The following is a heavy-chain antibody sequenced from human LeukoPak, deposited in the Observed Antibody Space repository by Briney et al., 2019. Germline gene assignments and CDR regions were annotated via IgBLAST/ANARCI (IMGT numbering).Heavy chain of an antibody. D-gene: IGHD2-2*01. J-gene: IGHJ6*02. CDR3: ARGEYCSSTSCYVALYYYYGMDV. Sequence: GASVKVSCKASGYTFTSYDINWVRQATGQGLEWMGWMNPNSGNTGYAQKFQGRVTMTRNTSISTAYMELSSLRSEDTAVYYCARGEYCSSTSCYVALYYYYGMDVWGQGTTVTVSS. V-gene: IGHV1-8*01. CDR2: MNPNSGNT. CDR1: GYTFTSYD.